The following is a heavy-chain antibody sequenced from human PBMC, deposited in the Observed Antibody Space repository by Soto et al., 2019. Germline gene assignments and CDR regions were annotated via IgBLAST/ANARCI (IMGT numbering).Heavy chain of an antibody. J-gene: IGHJ4*02. D-gene: IGHD3-3*01. CDR2: IYYSGST. Sequence: SETLSLTCTVSGGSISSGDYYWSWIRQPPGKGLEWIGYIYYSGSTYYNPSLESRVTISVDTSKNQFSLKLSSVTAADTAVYYCARFSASGYYFDYCGQGTLVTVSS. CDR1: GGSISSGDYY. V-gene: IGHV4-30-4*01. CDR3: ARFSASGYYFDY.